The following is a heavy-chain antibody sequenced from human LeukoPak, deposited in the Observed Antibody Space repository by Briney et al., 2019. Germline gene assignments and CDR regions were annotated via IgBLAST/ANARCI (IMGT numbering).Heavy chain of an antibody. CDR1: GYSFTSYW. Sequence: GESLEISCKGSGYSFTSYWIGRVRQMPGKGLEWMGIIYPGDSDTRYSPSFQGQVTISADKSISTAYLQWSSLKASDTAMYYCATHSRSMLWDYWGQGTLVTVSS. V-gene: IGHV5-51*01. CDR2: IYPGDSDT. J-gene: IGHJ4*02. D-gene: IGHD2-8*01. CDR3: ATHSRSMLWDY.